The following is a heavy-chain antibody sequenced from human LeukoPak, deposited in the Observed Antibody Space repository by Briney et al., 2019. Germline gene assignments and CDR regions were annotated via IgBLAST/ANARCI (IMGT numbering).Heavy chain of an antibody. CDR3: ARLPIGYDSSGYKRNDY. CDR1: GGSFSGYY. J-gene: IGHJ4*02. CDR2: INHSGST. D-gene: IGHD3-22*01. Sequence: SETLSLTCAVYGGSFSGYYWSWIRQPPGKGLEWIGEINHSGSTNYNPSLKSRVTISVDTSKNQFSLKLSSVTAADTAVYYCARLPIGYDSSGYKRNDYWGQGTLVTVSS. V-gene: IGHV4-34*01.